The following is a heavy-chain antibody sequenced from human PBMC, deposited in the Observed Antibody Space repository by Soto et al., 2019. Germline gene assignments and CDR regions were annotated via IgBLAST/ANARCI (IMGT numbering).Heavy chain of an antibody. Sequence: SETLSLTCTVSGGSISSYYWSWIRQPAGKGLEWIGRIYTSGSTNYNPSLKSRVTMSVDTSKNQFSLKLSSVTAADTAVYYCARGGGYSYGPVPYYYYGMDVWGQGTTVTVSS. CDR3: ARGGGYSYGPVPYYYYGMDV. CDR1: GGSISSYY. J-gene: IGHJ6*02. CDR2: IYTSGST. V-gene: IGHV4-4*07. D-gene: IGHD5-18*01.